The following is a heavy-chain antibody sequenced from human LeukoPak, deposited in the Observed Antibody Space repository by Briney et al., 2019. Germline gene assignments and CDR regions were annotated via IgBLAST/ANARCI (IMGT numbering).Heavy chain of an antibody. Sequence: GASVKVSCKASGYTFTSNDINWVRQATGQGLEWMGWMNPNSGNTGYAQKFQGRVAMTRSTSISTAYMKLSSLRSEDTAVYYCARGTVCGSGGKCSGSWYYDYWGQGTLVTVSS. CDR3: ARGTVCGSGGKCSGSWYYDY. J-gene: IGHJ4*02. D-gene: IGHD6-13*01. CDR1: GYTFTSND. V-gene: IGHV1-8*01. CDR2: MNPNSGNT.